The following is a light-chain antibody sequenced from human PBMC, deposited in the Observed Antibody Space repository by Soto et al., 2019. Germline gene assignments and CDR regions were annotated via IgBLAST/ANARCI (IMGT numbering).Light chain of an antibody. V-gene: IGKV3-20*01. Sequence: EILFTQSPGIRFLSSGERLTLSWRASQSVSGSYLAWYQPKPGQAPRLLIYGTSSRATGIPDRLSGSGAGTVFTTTIRRLEPEDFALYYCQHYGSPLTFGGGTKVDIK. CDR2: GTS. J-gene: IGKJ4*01. CDR3: QHYGSPLT. CDR1: QSVSGSY.